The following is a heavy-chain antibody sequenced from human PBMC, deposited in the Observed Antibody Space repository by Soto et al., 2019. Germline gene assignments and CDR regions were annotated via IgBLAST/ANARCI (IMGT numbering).Heavy chain of an antibody. CDR3: AREPTGIAQYYFDY. Sequence: QVQLVESGGGVVQPGRSLRLSCAASGFTFSSYAMHWVRKAPGKGLEWVAVISYDGSNKYYADSVKGRFTISRDNSKNTLYLQMNSLRAEDTSVYYCAREPTGIAQYYFDYWGQGTLVTVSS. J-gene: IGHJ4*02. V-gene: IGHV3-30-3*01. CDR1: GFTFSSYA. CDR2: ISYDGSNK. D-gene: IGHD6-13*01.